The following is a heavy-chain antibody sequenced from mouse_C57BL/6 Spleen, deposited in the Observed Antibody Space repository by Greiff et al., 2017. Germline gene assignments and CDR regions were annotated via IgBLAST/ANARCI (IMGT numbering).Heavy chain of an antibody. V-gene: IGHV5-17*01. CDR1: GFTFSDYG. D-gene: IGHD2-3*01. CDR2: ISSGSSTI. CDR3: ARRSIYDGYSYAMDY. J-gene: IGHJ4*01. Sequence: EVQVVESGGGLVKPGGSLKLSCAASGFTFSDYGMHWVRQAPEKGLEWVAYISSGSSTIYYADTVKGRFTISRDNAKNTLFLQMTSLRSEDTAMYYCARRSIYDGYSYAMDYWGQGTSVTVSS.